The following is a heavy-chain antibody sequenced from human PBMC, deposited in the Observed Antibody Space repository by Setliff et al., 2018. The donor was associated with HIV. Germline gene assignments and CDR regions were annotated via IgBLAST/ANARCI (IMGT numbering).Heavy chain of an antibody. CDR3: ARAAAGNTGPFDL. CDR2: IYTSGST. CDR1: GGSISSGSYY. V-gene: IGHV4-61*02. Sequence: SETLSLTCTVSGGSISSGSYYWSWIRQPAGKGLEWIGRIYTSGSTNYNPSLKSRVTISVDTSKNQFSLKLTSVTASDTAVYYCARAAAGNTGPFDLWGQGSPVTVSS. J-gene: IGHJ4*02. D-gene: IGHD4-17*01.